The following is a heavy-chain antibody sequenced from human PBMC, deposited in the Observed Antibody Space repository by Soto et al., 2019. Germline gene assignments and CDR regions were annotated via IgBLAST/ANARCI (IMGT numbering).Heavy chain of an antibody. CDR3: ARSHLVRSGGDQEAD. J-gene: IGHJ4*02. D-gene: IGHD2-15*01. CDR1: GFTFSSYS. V-gene: IGHV3-21*01. Sequence: GGSLRLSCAASGFTFSSYSMNWVRQAPGKGLEWVSSISSSSSYIYYADSVKGRFTISRDNAKNSLYLQMNSLRAEDTAVYYCARSHLVRSGGDQEADWGQGTLVTVSS. CDR2: ISSSSSYI.